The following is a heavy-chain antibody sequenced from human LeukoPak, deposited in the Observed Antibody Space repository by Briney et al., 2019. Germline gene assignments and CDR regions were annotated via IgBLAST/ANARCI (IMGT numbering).Heavy chain of an antibody. Sequence: PSETLSLXCAVYGGSCSGYYWSWIRQPPGKGLEWIGEINHSGSTNYNPSLKSRVTISVDTSKNQFSLKLSSVTAADTAVYYCARARSITIFGVVISDSVRFDPWGQGTLVTVSS. J-gene: IGHJ5*02. D-gene: IGHD3-3*01. CDR1: GGSCSGYY. V-gene: IGHV4-34*01. CDR3: ARARSITIFGVVISDSVRFDP. CDR2: INHSGST.